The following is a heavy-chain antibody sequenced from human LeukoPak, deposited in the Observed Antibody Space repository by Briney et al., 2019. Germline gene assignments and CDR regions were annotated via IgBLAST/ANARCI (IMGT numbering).Heavy chain of an antibody. CDR2: IYYSGST. V-gene: IGHV4-39*01. J-gene: IGHJ2*01. Sequence: SETLSLTCTVSGGSISRSSDYWGWIRQPPGKGLEWIGTIYYSGSTYYNPSLKSRVTISVDTSKNQFSLKVNSVTAADTAVYYCARHVGERTMTPYGYFHPWGRGTLVTVSS. CDR3: ARHVGERTMTPYGYFHP. D-gene: IGHD1-1*01. CDR1: GGSISRSSDY.